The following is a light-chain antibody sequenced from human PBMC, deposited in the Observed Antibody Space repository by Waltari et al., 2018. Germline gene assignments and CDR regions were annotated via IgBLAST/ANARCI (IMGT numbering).Light chain of an antibody. Sequence: IVLTRSPGRLSSSQGARVPLSCRASQSVSSALAWYQQKPGQAPRLLIFGASNRATGIPDRFSGSGSETDFSLTISRLEPEDFAVYYCQHYVRLPATFGRGTKVEIK. J-gene: IGKJ1*01. CDR2: GAS. V-gene: IGKV3-20*01. CDR3: QHYVRLPAT. CDR1: QSVSSA.